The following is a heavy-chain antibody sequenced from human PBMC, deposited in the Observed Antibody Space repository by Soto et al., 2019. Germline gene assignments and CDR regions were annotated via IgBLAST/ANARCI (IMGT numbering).Heavy chain of an antibody. D-gene: IGHD6-13*01. CDR2: ISYDGSSK. CDR1: GFTFSNSA. Sequence: QVQLVESGGGVVQPGRSLRLSCAASGFTFSNSAVHWVRQAPGKGLEWVAVISYDGSSKYYADSVKGRFTISRDNSKNTLYLQMNSLRAEDTAVYYCAKEFSKYSSSLGYWGQGTLVTVSS. CDR3: AKEFSKYSSSLGY. V-gene: IGHV3-30-3*02. J-gene: IGHJ4*02.